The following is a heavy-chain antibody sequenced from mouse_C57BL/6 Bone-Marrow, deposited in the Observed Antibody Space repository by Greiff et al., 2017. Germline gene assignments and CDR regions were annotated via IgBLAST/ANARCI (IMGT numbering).Heavy chain of an antibody. CDR2: IYPRSGNT. CDR1: GYTFTSYG. CDR3: AREERGTYYSNDEAMDY. V-gene: IGHV1-81*01. D-gene: IGHD2-5*01. J-gene: IGHJ4*01. Sequence: VQLQQSGAELARPGASVKLSCKASGYTFTSYGISWVKQRTGQGLEWIGEIYPRSGNTYYNEKFKGKATLTADKSSSTAYMELRSLTSEDSAVYFGAREERGTYYSNDEAMDYWGQGTAVTVSS.